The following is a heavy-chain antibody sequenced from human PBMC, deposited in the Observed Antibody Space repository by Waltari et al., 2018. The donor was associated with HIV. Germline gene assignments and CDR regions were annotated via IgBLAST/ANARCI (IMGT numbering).Heavy chain of an antibody. CDR3: ARDPQYCSSTSCSYYFDY. J-gene: IGHJ4*02. D-gene: IGHD2-2*01. CDR2: ISYDGSNK. CDR1: GFTFSSYA. V-gene: IGHV3-30-3*01. Sequence: QVQLVESGGGVVQPGRSLRLSCAASGFTFSSYAMHWVRQAPGKGRGWVAVISYDGSNKYYADSVKGRFTISRDNSKNTLYLQMNSLRAEDTAVYYCARDPQYCSSTSCSYYFDYWGQGTLVTVSS.